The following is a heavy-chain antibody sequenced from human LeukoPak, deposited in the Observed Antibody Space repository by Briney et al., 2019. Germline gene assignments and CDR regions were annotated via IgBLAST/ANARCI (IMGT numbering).Heavy chain of an antibody. J-gene: IGHJ4*02. CDR3: ARGGGSGTRLDY. CDR2: MYASGST. Sequence: PSETLSLTCTVSGGSISSGGYYWSWIRQPAGKGLEWLGRMYASGSTNYNPSLKSRVTISVDTSKNQFSLKLSSVTAADTAVYYCARGGGSGTRLDYWGQGTLVTVSS. CDR1: GGSISSGGYY. V-gene: IGHV4-61*02. D-gene: IGHD3-10*01.